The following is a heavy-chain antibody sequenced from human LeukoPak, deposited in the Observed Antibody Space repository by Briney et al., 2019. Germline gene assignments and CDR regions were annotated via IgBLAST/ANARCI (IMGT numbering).Heavy chain of an antibody. CDR1: GGSLTSGGYF. J-gene: IGHJ4*02. CDR3: ACGQVRATAADYYFDF. V-gene: IGHV4-31*11. D-gene: IGHD2-2*01. CDR2: IYYTGRT. Sequence: SETLSLTCAVSGGSLTSGGYFWSWIRQHPGKDLEWIGYIYYTGRTYFNPSLKSRLTISLDTSKNQFSLKLTSVTAADTAVYYCACGQVRATAADYYFDFWGQGTLVTVSS.